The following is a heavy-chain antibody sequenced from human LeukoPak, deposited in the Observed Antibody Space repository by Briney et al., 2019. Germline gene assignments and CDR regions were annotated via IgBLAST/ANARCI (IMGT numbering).Heavy chain of an antibody. D-gene: IGHD5-12*01. V-gene: IGHV3-74*01. CDR1: GFTFSSDC. CDR3: ARKPLSGGYGGTIDY. CDR2: ISSDGSST. Sequence: PGGSLRLSCAASGFTFSSDCMHWVRQAPGKGLVWVSRISSDGSSTSYADSVKGRFTISRDNTKNTLYLRMNSLRAEDTAIYYCARKPLSGGYGGTIDYWGQGTLVTVSS. J-gene: IGHJ4*02.